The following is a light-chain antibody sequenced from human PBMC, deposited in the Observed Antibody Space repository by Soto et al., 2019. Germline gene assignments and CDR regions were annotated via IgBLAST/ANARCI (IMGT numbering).Light chain of an antibody. CDR3: SSYTSTSTV. CDR2: EVN. V-gene: IGLV2-14*01. Sequence: QSALTQPASVSGSPGQSISISCTGTSNDIGIYNYVSWYQQYPGKAPKLLIYEVNNRLSGVSNRFSGSKSGNTASLTISGLQAEDEAFYNCSSYTSTSTVFGGGTKVTVL. J-gene: IGLJ2*01. CDR1: SNDIGIYNY.